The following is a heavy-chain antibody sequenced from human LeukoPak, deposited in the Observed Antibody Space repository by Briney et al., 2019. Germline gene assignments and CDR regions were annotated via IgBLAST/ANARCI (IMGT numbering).Heavy chain of an antibody. CDR3: AKVGPNDILTGYYWSYFDY. Sequence: GGSLRLSCAASGFTFSSYVMSWVRQAPGKGLEWVSAISVSGGSTYYADSVKGRFTISRDNSKNTLYLQMNSLRAEDTAVYYCAKVGPNDILTGYYWSYFDYWGQGTLVTVSS. D-gene: IGHD3-9*01. CDR1: GFTFSSYV. V-gene: IGHV3-23*01. CDR2: ISVSGGST. J-gene: IGHJ4*02.